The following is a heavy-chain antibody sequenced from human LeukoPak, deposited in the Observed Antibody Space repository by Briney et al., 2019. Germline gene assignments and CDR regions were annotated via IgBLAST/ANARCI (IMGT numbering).Heavy chain of an antibody. CDR1: GFTFSSYG. D-gene: IGHD3-10*01. V-gene: IGHV3-33*01. J-gene: IGHJ6*04. Sequence: GGSLRLSCAASGFTFSSYGMHWVRQAPGKGLEWVAVIWYDGSNKYYADSVKGRFTISRDNSKNTLYLQMNSLRAEDTAVYYCARDGYYGSGSQTYYYYYGMDVWGKGTTVTVSS. CDR3: ARDGYYGSGSQTYYYYYGMDV. CDR2: IWYDGSNK.